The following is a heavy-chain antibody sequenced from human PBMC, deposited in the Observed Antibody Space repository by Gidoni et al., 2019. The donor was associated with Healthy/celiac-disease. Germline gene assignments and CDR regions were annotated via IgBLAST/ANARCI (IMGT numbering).Heavy chain of an antibody. Sequence: EVQLLESGGGLVQPGGSLRLSCAASGLHFSSYARSWVRQAPGKGLAWVSALSGSGGSTYYADSVKGRFTIARDNSKNTLYLQMNSLRAEDTAVYYCAKDGAARQLGYYYYGMDVWGQGTTVTVSS. D-gene: IGHD6-6*01. CDR1: GLHFSSYA. J-gene: IGHJ6*02. CDR3: AKDGAARQLGYYYYGMDV. CDR2: LSGSGGST. V-gene: IGHV3-23*01.